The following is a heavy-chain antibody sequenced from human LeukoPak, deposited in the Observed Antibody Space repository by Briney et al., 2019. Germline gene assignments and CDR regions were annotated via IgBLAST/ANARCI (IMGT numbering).Heavy chain of an antibody. CDR3: ARHPPASISRYYYYGMDV. D-gene: IGHD2/OR15-2a*01. J-gene: IGHJ6*02. CDR2: IYPDDSDT. Sequence: GASLKISCKGSGYRFTGYWIGWVRQMPGKGLEWMGIIYPDDSDTRYSPSFQGRVTISADKSITTVYLQWSSLQASDTGMYYCARHPPASISRYYYYGMDVWGQGTTVTVSS. V-gene: IGHV5-51*01. CDR1: GYRFTGYW.